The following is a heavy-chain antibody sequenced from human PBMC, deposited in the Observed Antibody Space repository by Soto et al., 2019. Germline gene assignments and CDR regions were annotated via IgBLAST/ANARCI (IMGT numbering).Heavy chain of an antibody. CDR3: ARRGYGSGRYLVF. CDR1: GGSLSSYY. D-gene: IGHD3-10*01. V-gene: IGHV4-59*01. CDR2: ILYSGHT. J-gene: IGHJ4*02. Sequence: SETLSLTCSVSGGSLSSYYWSWIRQPPGKGLEWIDYILYSGHTNYNPSLQSRVSMSVDTSKNQFSLQMTSLTAADTAVYYCARRGYGSGRYLVFWGQGTPVTVSS.